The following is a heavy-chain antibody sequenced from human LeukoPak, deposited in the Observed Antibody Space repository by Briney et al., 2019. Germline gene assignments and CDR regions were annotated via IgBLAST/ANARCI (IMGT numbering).Heavy chain of an antibody. CDR3: AKDGAAVKPYYFDY. Sequence: PGRSLRLSCEASGFTFSSYGMHWVRQAPGKGLEWVAVISYDGSNKYYADSVKGRFTISRDNSKNTLYLQMNSLRAEDTAVYYCAKDGAAVKPYYFDYWGQGTLVTVSS. D-gene: IGHD6-13*01. V-gene: IGHV3-30*18. J-gene: IGHJ4*02. CDR1: GFTFSSYG. CDR2: ISYDGSNK.